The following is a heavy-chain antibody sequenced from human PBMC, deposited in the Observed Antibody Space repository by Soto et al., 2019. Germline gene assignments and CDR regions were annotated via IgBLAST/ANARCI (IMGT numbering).Heavy chain of an antibody. D-gene: IGHD6-6*01. CDR2: ISGSGGST. Sequence: PGGSLRLSCAASGFSFSNYAMNWVRQAPGKGLGWVSGISGSGGSTSYADSVKGRFTISRDNSKNTLYLQMNSLRAEDTAVYYCAKGPYSSSSTWFDPWGQGTLVTVSS. CDR3: AKGPYSSSSTWFDP. V-gene: IGHV3-23*01. CDR1: GFSFSNYA. J-gene: IGHJ5*02.